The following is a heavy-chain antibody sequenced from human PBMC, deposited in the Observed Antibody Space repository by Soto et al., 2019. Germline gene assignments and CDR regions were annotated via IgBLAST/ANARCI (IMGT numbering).Heavy chain of an antibody. CDR2: IKEDGSEK. CDR3: ARGARI. CDR1: RFTFSGYW. Sequence: EVQLVESGGDLVQPGGSLRLSCADSRFTFSGYWMYWVRQAPGKGLEWVANIKEDGSEKNYVDSVRGRFTISRDNAKNSLYLQMHSLRAVDTAVYYCARGARIWGQGTMVTVS. J-gene: IGHJ3*02. V-gene: IGHV3-7*01.